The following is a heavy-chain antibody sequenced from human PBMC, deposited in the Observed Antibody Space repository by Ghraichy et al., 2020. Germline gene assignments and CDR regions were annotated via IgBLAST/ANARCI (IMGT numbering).Heavy chain of an antibody. CDR2: IYYSGST. V-gene: IGHV4-39*01. J-gene: IGHJ5*02. Sequence: SETLSLTCTVSGGSISSSSYYWGWIRQPPGKGLEWIGSIYYSGSTYYNPSLKSRVTISVDTSKNQFSLKLSSVTAADTAVYYCASTGYSSSGLRGFDPWGQGTLVTVSS. D-gene: IGHD6-6*01. CDR1: GGSISSSSYY. CDR3: ASTGYSSSGLRGFDP.